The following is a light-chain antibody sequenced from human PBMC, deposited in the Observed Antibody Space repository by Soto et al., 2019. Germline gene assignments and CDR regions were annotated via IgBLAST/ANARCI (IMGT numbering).Light chain of an antibody. V-gene: IGLV2-14*01. Sequence: QSALTQPASVSGSPGQSITISCTGTSSDVGDNNYVSWYQQHPGKAPKLMIYDVTHRPSGISNRFSGSKSGNTASLTISGLQAEDEAEYYCSSYTSSSTLHVFGTGTKLTVL. CDR2: DVT. J-gene: IGLJ1*01. CDR1: SSDVGDNNY. CDR3: SSYTSSSTLHV.